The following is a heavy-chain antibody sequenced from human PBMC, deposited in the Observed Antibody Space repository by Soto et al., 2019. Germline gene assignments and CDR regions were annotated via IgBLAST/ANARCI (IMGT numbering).Heavy chain of an antibody. CDR2: ISAYNGNT. D-gene: IGHD3-3*01. Sequence: VASVKVSCKASGYTFTSYGISWVRQAPGQGLEWMGWISAYNGNTNYAQKLQGRVTMTTNTSISTAYMERSSLRSEDTAVYYCARGGSLGFWSGYYTGYYYYYMDVWGKGTTVTVSS. CDR3: ARGGSLGFWSGYYTGYYYYYMDV. V-gene: IGHV1-18*01. J-gene: IGHJ6*03. CDR1: GYTFTSYG.